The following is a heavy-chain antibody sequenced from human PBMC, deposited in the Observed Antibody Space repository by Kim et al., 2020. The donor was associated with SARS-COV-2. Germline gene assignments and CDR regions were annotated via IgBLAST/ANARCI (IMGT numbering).Heavy chain of an antibody. J-gene: IGHJ6*02. Sequence: GGSLRLSCAASGFTFSDYYMSWIRQAPGKGLEWVSYISSSSSYTNYADSVKGRFTISRDNAKNSLYLQMNSLRAEDTAVYYCARDVSVDYYYYYGMDVWGQGTTVTVSS. CDR2: ISSSSSYT. CDR3: ARDVSVDYYYYYGMDV. V-gene: IGHV3-11*05. CDR1: GFTFSDYY.